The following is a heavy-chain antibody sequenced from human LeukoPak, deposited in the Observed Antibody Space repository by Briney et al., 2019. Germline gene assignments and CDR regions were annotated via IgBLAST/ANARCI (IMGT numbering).Heavy chain of an antibody. V-gene: IGHV4-38-2*02. J-gene: IGHJ4*02. CDR1: GYSISSGYY. CDR2: IYHSGST. Sequence: SETLSLTCTVSGYSISSGYYWGWIRQPPGKRLEWIGSIYHSGSTYYNPSLKSRVTISVDTSKNQFSLKLSSVTAADTAVYYCARHIGWELLLFDYWGQGTLVTVSS. CDR3: ARHIGWELLLFDY. D-gene: IGHD1-26*01.